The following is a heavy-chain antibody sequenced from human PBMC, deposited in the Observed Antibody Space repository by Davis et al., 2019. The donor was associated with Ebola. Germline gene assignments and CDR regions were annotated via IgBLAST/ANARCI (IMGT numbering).Heavy chain of an antibody. CDR1: GASISSYY. CDR3: ARLLMDFTGGVCDRWFEL. CDR2: IYSSGST. Sequence: PSETLSLTCTASGASISSYYWSWIRQPPGKGLEWIGYIYSSGSTNYNPSLKSRVTISVDKSKNQFSLKLSSVTAADTPVYYSARLLMDFTGGVCDRWFELWSQRTLVTVSS. V-gene: IGHV4-59*01. D-gene: IGHD2-8*02. J-gene: IGHJ5*02.